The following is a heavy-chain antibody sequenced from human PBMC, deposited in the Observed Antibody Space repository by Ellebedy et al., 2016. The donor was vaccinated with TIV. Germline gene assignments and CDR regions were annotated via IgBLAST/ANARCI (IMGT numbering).Heavy chain of an antibody. D-gene: IGHD3-22*01. Sequence: GESLKISCAASGFTFNSYWMSWVRQAPGKGLEWVANMNQDGSRIYYVDSVKGRFTISRDNAKNSVYLRMNTLGVEDTAVYHCVRDGAYGDYSPGYYGMDVWGQGTTVTVSS. CDR3: VRDGAYGDYSPGYYGMDV. J-gene: IGHJ6*02. CDR2: MNQDGSRI. CDR1: GFTFNSYW. V-gene: IGHV3-7*03.